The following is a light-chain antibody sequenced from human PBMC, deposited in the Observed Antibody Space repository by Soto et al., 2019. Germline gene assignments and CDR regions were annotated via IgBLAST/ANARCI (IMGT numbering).Light chain of an antibody. V-gene: IGKV3-11*01. CDR1: QSVSSSY. CDR3: QQCSNWPPLT. CDR2: GAS. J-gene: IGKJ4*01. Sequence: EIVLTQSPATLSLSPGERATLSCRASQSVSSSYLALYQQKPGQAPRLLIYGASNRATGIPARFSGSGFGTDFTLTISSLAPEDFAVYYCQQCSNWPPLTFGGGTKVDI.